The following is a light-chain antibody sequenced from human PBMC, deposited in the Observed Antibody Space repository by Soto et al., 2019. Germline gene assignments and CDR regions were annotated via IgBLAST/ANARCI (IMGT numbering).Light chain of an antibody. CDR3: HQRTNWPPIT. CDR1: QSVSNY. Sequence: EIVLTQSPATLSLSPGERVTLSCRASQSVSNYLAWYQQKPGQAPRLLIYDASNRATGIPARFSGSGSGTDFTLTISSLEPEDFAVYYCHQRTNWPPITFGQGTQLEIK. CDR2: DAS. V-gene: IGKV3-11*01. J-gene: IGKJ5*01.